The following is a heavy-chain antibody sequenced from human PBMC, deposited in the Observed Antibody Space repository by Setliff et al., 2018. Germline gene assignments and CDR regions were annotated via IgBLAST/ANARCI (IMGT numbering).Heavy chain of an antibody. V-gene: IGHV4-34*01. CDR1: GDSFSGYF. Sequence: SETLSLTCAVHGDSFSGYFWTWIRQPPGKGLEWIGDIDQSGSTNYNPSLKSRLTISVDTSKNQFSLSLSSVTAADTAVYYCAGGAFGSLWYVRPWFDPWGQGPLVTVSS. J-gene: IGHJ5*02. CDR3: AGGAFGSLWYVRPWFDP. D-gene: IGHD6-13*01. CDR2: IDQSGST.